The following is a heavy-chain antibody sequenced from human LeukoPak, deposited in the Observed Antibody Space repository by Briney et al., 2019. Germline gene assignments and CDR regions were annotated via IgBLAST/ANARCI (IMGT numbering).Heavy chain of an antibody. J-gene: IGHJ4*02. Sequence: PGRSLRLSCAASGFTFSSYGMYWVRQAPGKGLEWVALISYDGSNKYYADSVKGRFTISRDNSKNTLYLQMNSLRAEDTALYYCAKTRTDNDYVWGSLIWGQGTLVTVSS. CDR2: ISYDGSNK. CDR1: GFTFSSYG. V-gene: IGHV3-30*18. CDR3: AKTRTDNDYVWGSLI. D-gene: IGHD3-16*01.